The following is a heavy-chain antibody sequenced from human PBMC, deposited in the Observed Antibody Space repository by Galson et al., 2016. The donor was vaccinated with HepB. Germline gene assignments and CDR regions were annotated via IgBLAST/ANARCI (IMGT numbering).Heavy chain of an antibody. J-gene: IGHJ4*02. CDR2: TSFSGIT. V-gene: IGHV4-61*08. CDR3: ARWGGSGFPF. CDR1: GGTVSSAGFS. D-gene: IGHD3-16*01. Sequence: SETLSLTCSVSGGTVSSAGFSWHWIRQPPGEGLEWIGYTSFSGITNYSPSLKSRLTISIDSSKNKFSLTLTSMTAADTATYYCARWGGSGFPFWGQGALVIVAS.